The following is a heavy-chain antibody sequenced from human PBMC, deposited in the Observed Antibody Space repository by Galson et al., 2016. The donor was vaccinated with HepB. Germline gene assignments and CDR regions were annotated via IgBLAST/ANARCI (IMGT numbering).Heavy chain of an antibody. CDR2: TYYRSKWYN. V-gene: IGHV6-1*01. J-gene: IGHJ6*02. Sequence: CAISGDSVSSNSAAWNWIRQSPSRGLEWLGRTYYRSKWYNDYAVSVKSRIIVNPDTSKNQFSLQLTSVTPEDTAVYYCVGQRKGAPYGMDVWGQGTTVTVSS. CDR3: VGQRKGAPYGMDV. CDR1: GDSVSSNSAA.